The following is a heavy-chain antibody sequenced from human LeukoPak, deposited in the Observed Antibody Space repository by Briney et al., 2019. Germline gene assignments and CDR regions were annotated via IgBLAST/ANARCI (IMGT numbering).Heavy chain of an antibody. CDR1: GFTFSSYA. CDR2: ISYDGSNK. CDR3: AREGVAARRGYFDY. Sequence: GGSLRLSCAASGFTFSSYAMHWVRQAPGKGLEWVAVISYDGSNKYYADSVKGRFTMSRDNSKNTLYLQMNSLRAEDTAVYYCAREGVAARRGYFDYWGQGTLVTVSS. J-gene: IGHJ4*02. D-gene: IGHD6-6*01. V-gene: IGHV3-30-3*01.